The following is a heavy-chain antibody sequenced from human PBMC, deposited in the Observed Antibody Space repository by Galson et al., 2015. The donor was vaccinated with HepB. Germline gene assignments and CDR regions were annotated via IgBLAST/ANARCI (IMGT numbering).Heavy chain of an antibody. Sequence: SLRLSCAASGFTVSSNYMSWVRQAPGKGLEWVSVIYSGGSTYYADSVKGRFTISRDNSKNTLYLQMNSLRAEDTAVYYCARDRMSGWYSFTGGADFDLWGRGTLVTVSS. D-gene: IGHD6-19*01. V-gene: IGHV3-53*01. J-gene: IGHJ2*01. CDR1: GFTVSSNY. CDR3: ARDRMSGWYSFTGGADFDL. CDR2: IYSGGST.